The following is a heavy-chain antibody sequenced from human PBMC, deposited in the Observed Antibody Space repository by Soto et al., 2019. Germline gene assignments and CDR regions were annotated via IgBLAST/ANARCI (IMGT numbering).Heavy chain of an antibody. CDR3: ARDQGSGGSTYYYGSGSYYNLPDY. J-gene: IGHJ4*02. D-gene: IGHD3-10*01. V-gene: IGHV1-18*01. CDR1: GYTFTSYG. CDR2: ISAYNGNT. Sequence: ASVKVSCKASGYTFTSYGISWVRQAPGQGLEWMGWISAYNGNTNYAQKLQGRVTMTTDTSTSTAYMELRSLRSDDTAVYYCARDQGSGGSTYYYGSGSYYNLPDYWGQGTLVTVSS.